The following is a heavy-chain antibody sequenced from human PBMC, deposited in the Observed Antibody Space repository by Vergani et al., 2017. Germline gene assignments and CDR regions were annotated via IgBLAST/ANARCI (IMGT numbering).Heavy chain of an antibody. Sequence: QVQLVESGGGVVQPGRSLRLSCAASGFTFSSYGMHWVRQAPGKGLEWVAVIWYDGSNKYYGESVKGRFTISRDNSKNTLYLQMNSLRDEDTALYYCARELMVVVGRHSFDIWGQGTMVTVSS. CDR1: GFTFSSYG. J-gene: IGHJ3*02. D-gene: IGHD3-22*01. CDR3: ARELMVVVGRHSFDI. CDR2: IWYDGSNK. V-gene: IGHV3-33*01.